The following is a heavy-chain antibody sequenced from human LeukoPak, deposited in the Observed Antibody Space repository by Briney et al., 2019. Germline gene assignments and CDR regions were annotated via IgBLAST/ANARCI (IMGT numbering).Heavy chain of an antibody. V-gene: IGHV1-18*01. Sequence: ASVKVSCTASGYTFTSYGISWVRQAPGQGLEWMGWISAYNGNTNYAQKLQGRVTMTTDTSTSTAYMELRSLRSDDTAVYYCARDYYDSSGYYFSFITRSWGHGTLVTVSS. J-gene: IGHJ4*03. D-gene: IGHD3-22*01. CDR3: ARDYYDSSGYYFSFITRS. CDR2: ISAYNGNT. CDR1: GYTFTSYG.